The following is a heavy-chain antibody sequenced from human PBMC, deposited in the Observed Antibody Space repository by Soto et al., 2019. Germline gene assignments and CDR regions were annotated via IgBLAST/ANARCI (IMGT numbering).Heavy chain of an antibody. CDR1: GFTFSNAW. J-gene: IGHJ4*01. Sequence: TGGSLRLSCAASGFTFSNAWMNWVRQAPGKGLEWVGRIKSKTDGGTTDYAAPVKGRFTISRDESKNTLYLQMNSLKTEDTAVYYCTTDPVSSPDTALDYWGQGTLVTVSS. CDR3: TTDPVSSPDTALDY. V-gene: IGHV3-15*07. D-gene: IGHD5-18*01. CDR2: IKSKTDGGTT.